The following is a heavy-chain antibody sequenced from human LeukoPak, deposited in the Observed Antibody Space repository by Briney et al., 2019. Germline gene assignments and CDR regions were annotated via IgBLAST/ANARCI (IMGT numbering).Heavy chain of an antibody. D-gene: IGHD4-17*01. J-gene: IGHJ4*02. Sequence: GGSLRLSCAASGFTFSSYGMSWVRQAPGKGLEWVSSISSSSSYIYYADSVKGRFTISRDNAKNSLYLQMNSLRAEDTAVYYCARDSTTTVTTVDYWGQGTLVTVSS. V-gene: IGHV3-21*01. CDR3: ARDSTTTVTTVDY. CDR2: ISSSSSYI. CDR1: GFTFSSYG.